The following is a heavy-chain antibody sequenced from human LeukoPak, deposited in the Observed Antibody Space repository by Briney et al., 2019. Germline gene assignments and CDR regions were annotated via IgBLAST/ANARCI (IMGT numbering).Heavy chain of an antibody. J-gene: IGHJ4*02. CDR1: GFTFSNYG. V-gene: IGHV3-23*01. CDR2: LTGTGGST. CDR3: AKDLYYYDSGSYDY. D-gene: IGHD3-10*01. Sequence: PGGSLRLSCEASGFTFSNYGLTWVRQAPGKGLEWVSSLTGTGGSTYFADSVEGRFTISRDNSKNTLYLHMNSLRADDTAVYYCAKDLYYYDSGSYDYWGQGTLVTVSS.